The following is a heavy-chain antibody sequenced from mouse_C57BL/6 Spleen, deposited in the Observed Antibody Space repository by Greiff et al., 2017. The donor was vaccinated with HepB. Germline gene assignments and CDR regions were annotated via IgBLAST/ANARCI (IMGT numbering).Heavy chain of an antibody. J-gene: IGHJ2*01. D-gene: IGHD1-1*01. CDR3: ARADTTVVATRYFDD. CDR2: IDPSDSYT. Sequence: QVQLQQPGAELVMPGASVKLSCKASGYTFTSYWMHWVKQRPGQGLEWIGEIDPSDSYTNYNQKFKGKSTLTVDKSSSTAYMQLSSRTSEDSAVYYCARADTTVVATRYFDDWGQGTTLTVSS. CDR1: GYTFTSYW. V-gene: IGHV1-69*01.